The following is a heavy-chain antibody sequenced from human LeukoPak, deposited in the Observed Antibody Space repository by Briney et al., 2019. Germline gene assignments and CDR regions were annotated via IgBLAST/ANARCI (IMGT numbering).Heavy chain of an antibody. CDR3: ARNLSGGGLDY. V-gene: IGHV3-64*01. CDR2: ISSNGGSK. D-gene: IGHD3-10*01. Sequence: PGGSLRLSCAASGFTFSVSVMHWVRQAPGKGLEYVSVISSNGGSKSYANSVKGRFTISRDDSKNTLYLQMGSRRAEDMAVYYCARNLSGGGLDYWGQGTLVTVSS. CDR1: GFTFSVSV. J-gene: IGHJ4*02.